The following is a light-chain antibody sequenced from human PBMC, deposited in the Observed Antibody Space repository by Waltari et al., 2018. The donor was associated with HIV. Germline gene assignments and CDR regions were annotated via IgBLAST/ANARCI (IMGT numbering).Light chain of an antibody. Sequence: YELTQPPSVSVAPGQTAMITCGGNHIESKSVQWYQPKPGQAPVLVIYFDLDRPSGIPERFSGSVSGNTATLTISRVDAGDEADYYCQVWDRSSDQVIFGGGTKLTVL. CDR1: HIESKS. J-gene: IGLJ2*01. V-gene: IGLV3-21*04. CDR2: FDL. CDR3: QVWDRSSDQVI.